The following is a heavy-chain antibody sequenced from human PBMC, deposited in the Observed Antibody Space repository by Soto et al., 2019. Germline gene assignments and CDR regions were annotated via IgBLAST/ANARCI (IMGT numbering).Heavy chain of an antibody. CDR1: GDSVNSGGYY. CDR3: ARIVYSSSSTRWFHP. D-gene: IGHD6-6*01. Sequence: SETLSLTCTVSGDSVNSGGYYWSWIRQRPGKGLEWIGHTYFSGSTNYNPSPKSRVTISVDTSKNQFSLKLSSVTAADTAVYYCARIVYSSSSTRWFHPWGQGTLVTVSS. V-gene: IGHV4-31*03. J-gene: IGHJ5*02. CDR2: TYFSGST.